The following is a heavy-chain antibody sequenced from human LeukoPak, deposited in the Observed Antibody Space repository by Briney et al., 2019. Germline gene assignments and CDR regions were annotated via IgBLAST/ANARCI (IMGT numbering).Heavy chain of an antibody. J-gene: IGHJ1*01. CDR1: GYTFTNYG. V-gene: IGHV1-18*01. CDR2: ISAYNGKT. Sequence: AASVKVSCKASGYTFTNYGISWVRQSPGQGPKRVGWISAYNGKTNYAQKLQGRVTMTTDTSTSTAYMDLRSLRSDDTAVYFCARDDYGDYVSYFLHWGQGTLVIVSS. CDR3: ARDDYGDYVSYFLH. D-gene: IGHD4-17*01.